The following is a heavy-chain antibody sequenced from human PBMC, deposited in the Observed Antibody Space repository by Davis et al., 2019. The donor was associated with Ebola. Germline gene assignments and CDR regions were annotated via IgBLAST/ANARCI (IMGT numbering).Heavy chain of an antibody. D-gene: IGHD5-12*01. V-gene: IGHV6-1*01. CDR3: ARGWLRSKFDY. Sequence: HSQTLSLTRAISGDSVSGNNGAWNWIRQSPSRGLEWLGRTYYYRSKWYIDYAESVRGRIIINPDTSKNQLSLQVNSVTPEDTAVYYCARGWLRSKFDYWGRGTLVTVSS. CDR1: GDSVSGNNGA. J-gene: IGHJ4*02. CDR2: TYYYRSKWYI.